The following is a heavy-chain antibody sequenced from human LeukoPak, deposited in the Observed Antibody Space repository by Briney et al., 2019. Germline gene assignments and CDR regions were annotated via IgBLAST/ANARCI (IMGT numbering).Heavy chain of an antibody. V-gene: IGHV4-30-4*07. CDR1: GGSISSSSYS. Sequence: SETLSLTCTVSGGSISSSSYSWSWIRQPPGKGLEWIGCISYSGNTYYNPSLKSRVTISVDTSKNQFSLKLSSVTAADTAVYYCARGERYDFHFDYWGQGTLVTVSS. CDR3: ARGERYDFHFDY. D-gene: IGHD3-3*01. J-gene: IGHJ4*02. CDR2: ISYSGNT.